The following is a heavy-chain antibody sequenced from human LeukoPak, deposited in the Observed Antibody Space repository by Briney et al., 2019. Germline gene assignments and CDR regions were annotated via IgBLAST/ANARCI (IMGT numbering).Heavy chain of an antibody. CDR3: ARVGDHYHWNFDL. CDR1: GFTVGTKY. J-gene: IGHJ2*01. CDR2: LYSGGDT. V-gene: IGHV3-53*01. Sequence: GGSLRLSCAASGFTVGTKYMNWVRQPPGNGLEWVSILYSGGDTYYADSVKGRFTISRDNSRNTLSLQMNSLRVEDTAVYYCARVGDHYHWNFDLWGRGTLVTVSS. D-gene: IGHD3-10*01.